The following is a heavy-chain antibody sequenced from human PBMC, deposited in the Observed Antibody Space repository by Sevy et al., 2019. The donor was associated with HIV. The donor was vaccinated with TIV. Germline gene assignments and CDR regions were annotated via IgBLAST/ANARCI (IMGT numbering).Heavy chain of an antibody. J-gene: IGHJ4*02. V-gene: IGHV4-59*01. CDR3: ARDSTTRPRVLDY. CDR2: IYFTGNT. Sequence: SETLSLTCCVSGGSISSYFWTWVRQSPGKGLEWIGNIYFTGNTDYSPSLKSRVTLSLDTSKSQFSLTLKSVTAADTAIYFCARDSTTRPRVLDYWGQGTLVTVS. D-gene: IGHD1-1*01. CDR1: GGSISSYF.